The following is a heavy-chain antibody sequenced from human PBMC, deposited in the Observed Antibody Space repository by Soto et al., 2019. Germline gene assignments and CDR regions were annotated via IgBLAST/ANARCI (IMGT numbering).Heavy chain of an antibody. V-gene: IGHV3-30-3*01. D-gene: IGHD6-13*01. Sequence: QVQLVESGGGVVQPGRSLRLSCAASGFTFSSYAMHWVRQAPGKGLEWVAVISYDGSNKYYADSVKGRFTISRDNSKNTLYLQMNSLRAEDTAVYYCAREGGGSSWHKPFDYWGQGTLVTVSS. CDR2: ISYDGSNK. J-gene: IGHJ4*02. CDR1: GFTFSSYA. CDR3: AREGGGSSWHKPFDY.